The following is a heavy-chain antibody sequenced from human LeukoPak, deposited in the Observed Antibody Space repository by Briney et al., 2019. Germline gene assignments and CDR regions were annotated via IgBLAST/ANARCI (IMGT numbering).Heavy chain of an antibody. CDR1: GGSISSYY. CDR3: ARDGVYCSSTSCSYYFDY. D-gene: IGHD2-2*01. J-gene: IGHJ4*02. Sequence: PSETLSLTCTVSGGSISSYYWSWIRQPAGKGLEWIGRIYTSGSTKYNPSLKSRVAMSVDTSKNQFSLKLSSVTAADTAVYYCARDGVYCSSTSCSYYFDYWGQGTLVTVSS. V-gene: IGHV4-4*07. CDR2: IYTSGST.